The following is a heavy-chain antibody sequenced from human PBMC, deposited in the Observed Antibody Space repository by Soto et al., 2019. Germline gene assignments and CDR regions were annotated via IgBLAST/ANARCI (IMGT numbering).Heavy chain of an antibody. D-gene: IGHD3-22*01. CDR2: ISVYNGNT. Sequence: QVQMVQSGAEVKKPGASVKVSCKASGYIFTDYGISWVRQAPGQGLEWMGWISVYNGNTNYAQKLQGRLTMTTDTSTSTAYMELRCLRSDDTAVYYCARDPRNYYDSSEIRWFDPWGQGTLVSVSS. V-gene: IGHV1-18*01. CDR3: ARDPRNYYDSSEIRWFDP. CDR1: GYIFTDYG. J-gene: IGHJ5*02.